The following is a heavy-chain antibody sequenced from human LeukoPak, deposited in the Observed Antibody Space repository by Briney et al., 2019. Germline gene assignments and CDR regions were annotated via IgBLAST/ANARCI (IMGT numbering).Heavy chain of an antibody. CDR2: IYYSGST. J-gene: IGHJ6*02. CDR1: GGSVSSGSYY. D-gene: IGHD3-10*01. Sequence: SETLSLTCTVSGGSVSSGSYYWSWIRQPPGKGLEWLGYIYYSGSTNYNPSLKSRVTISVDTSKNQFSLKLSSVTAADTAVYYCARDLREGSGSYYRDYYYYGMDVWGQGTTVTVSS. V-gene: IGHV4-61*01. CDR3: ARDLREGSGSYYRDYYYYGMDV.